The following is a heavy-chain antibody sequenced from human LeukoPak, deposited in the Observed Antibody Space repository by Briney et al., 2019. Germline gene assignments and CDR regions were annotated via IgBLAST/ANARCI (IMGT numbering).Heavy chain of an antibody. CDR2: ISYDGSNK. D-gene: IGHD4-11*01. Sequence: PGGSLRLSCAASGFTFSSYGMLWVRQAPGKGLEWVAVISYDGSNKYYADSVKGRFTISRDNSKNTLYLQMNSLRAEDTAVYYCAKDFGDYRAVFDYWGQGTLSPSPQ. J-gene: IGHJ4*02. CDR1: GFTFSSYG. V-gene: IGHV3-30*18. CDR3: AKDFGDYRAVFDY.